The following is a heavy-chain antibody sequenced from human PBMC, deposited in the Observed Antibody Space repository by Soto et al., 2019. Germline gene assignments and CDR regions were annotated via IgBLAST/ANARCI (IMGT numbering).Heavy chain of an antibody. J-gene: IGHJ5*02. Sequence: QVQLVQSGAEVKKPGASGKVSCKASGYTFTSYGISWVRQAPGQGLEWMGWISAYNGNTNYAQKLQGRVTMTTDTSTSTAYMELRSLRSDDTAVYYCARTAYSGYDDVNWFDPWGQGTLVTVSS. D-gene: IGHD5-12*01. CDR1: GYTFTSYG. CDR2: ISAYNGNT. V-gene: IGHV1-18*01. CDR3: ARTAYSGYDDVNWFDP.